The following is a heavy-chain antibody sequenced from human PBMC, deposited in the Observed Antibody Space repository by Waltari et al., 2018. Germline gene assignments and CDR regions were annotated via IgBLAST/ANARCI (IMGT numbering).Heavy chain of an antibody. J-gene: IGHJ4*02. CDR3: VRGPSVDYSNPVPFDL. CDR1: GLASSNPW. D-gene: IGHD4-4*01. V-gene: IGHV3-74*01. CDR2: INRGATI. Sequence: EVRLVASGGGLVQPGDTMTLSCAASGLASSNPWMSWVRQFPGKGPMWDARINRGATIGYDDSVRGRFTIFRDRSTNTLSLQMRSLTVEDTALYYCVRGPSVDYSNPVPFDLWGQGTLVTVSS.